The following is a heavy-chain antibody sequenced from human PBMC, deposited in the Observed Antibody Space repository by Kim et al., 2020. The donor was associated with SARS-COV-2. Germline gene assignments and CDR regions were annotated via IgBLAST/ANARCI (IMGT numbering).Heavy chain of an antibody. CDR3: AGGDVVVTAYFDY. V-gene: IGHV1-18*01. J-gene: IGHJ4*02. D-gene: IGHD2-21*02. Sequence: YAQKLQGRVTMTTDTATSTAYMELRSLRSDDTAVYYCAGGDVVVTAYFDYWGQGTLVTVSS.